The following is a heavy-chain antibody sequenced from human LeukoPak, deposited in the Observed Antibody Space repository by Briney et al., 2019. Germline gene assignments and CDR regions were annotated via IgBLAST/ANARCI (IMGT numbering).Heavy chain of an antibody. Sequence: KPSETLSLTCTVSGGSISSYYWSWIRQPPGKGLEWIGYIYYSGSTNYNPSLKSRVTISVDTSKNQFSLKLSSVTAADTAVYYCARHLYGDPYYFDYWGQGTLVTVSS. CDR3: ARHLYGDPYYFDY. V-gene: IGHV4-59*08. D-gene: IGHD4-17*01. CDR2: IYYSGST. J-gene: IGHJ4*02. CDR1: GGSISSYY.